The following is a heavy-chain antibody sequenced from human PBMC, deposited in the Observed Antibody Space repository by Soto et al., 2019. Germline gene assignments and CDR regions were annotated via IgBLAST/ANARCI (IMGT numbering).Heavy chain of an antibody. CDR1: GGSISSYY. CDR2: IYYSGST. J-gene: IGHJ6*02. CDR3: ARVDRSSVGAGYYYYYYGMDV. D-gene: IGHD6-13*01. Sequence: PSETLSLTCTVSGGSISSYYWSWIRQPPGKGLEWIGCIYYSGSTNYNPSLKSRVTISVDTSKNQFSLKLSSVTAADTAVYYCARVDRSSVGAGYYYYYYGMDVWGQGTTVTVS. V-gene: IGHV4-59*01.